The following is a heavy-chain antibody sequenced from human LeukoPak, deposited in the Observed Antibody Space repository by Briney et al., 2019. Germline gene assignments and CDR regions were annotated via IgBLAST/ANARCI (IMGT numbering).Heavy chain of an antibody. Sequence: GSSVKVSCKASVCTFSSYAISWVRQAPGQGLEWMGRIIPIFGTANYAQKFQGRVTITTDESTSTAYMELSSLRSEDTAVYYCARGPDYYDSSGYYIHWGQGTLVTVSS. D-gene: IGHD3-22*01. CDR1: VCTFSSYA. V-gene: IGHV1-69*05. CDR2: IIPIFGTA. J-gene: IGHJ4*02. CDR3: ARGPDYYDSSGYYIH.